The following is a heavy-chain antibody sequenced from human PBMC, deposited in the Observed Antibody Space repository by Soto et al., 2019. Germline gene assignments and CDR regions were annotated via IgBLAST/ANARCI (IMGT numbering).Heavy chain of an antibody. D-gene: IGHD3-3*01. CDR3: AKGFSQAGLL. CDR1: GFTFSSYA. V-gene: IGHV3-23*01. CDR2: ISGGGGTT. Sequence: GGSLRLSCTASGFTFSSYAMSGVRQAPGEGLEWVSGISGGGGTTYYADSVKGRFAISRDNSRNTLYLQMRSLRVDDTAVYYCAKGFSQAGLLWGQGT. J-gene: IGHJ4*02.